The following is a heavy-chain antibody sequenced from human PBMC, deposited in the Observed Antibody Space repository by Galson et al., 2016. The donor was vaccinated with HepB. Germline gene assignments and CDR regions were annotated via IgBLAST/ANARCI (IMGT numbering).Heavy chain of an antibody. Sequence: SVKVSRKASGGTFSSYAISWVRQAPGQGLEWMGGIIPIFATSDYAQRFQGRVTITADESTSTAYMELSGLRTEDTAVYYCVRDAAITGTPFDYWGQGTLVTVSS. CDR2: IIPIFATS. J-gene: IGHJ4*02. V-gene: IGHV1-69*13. CDR1: GGTFSSYA. D-gene: IGHD1-7*01. CDR3: VRDAAITGTPFDY.